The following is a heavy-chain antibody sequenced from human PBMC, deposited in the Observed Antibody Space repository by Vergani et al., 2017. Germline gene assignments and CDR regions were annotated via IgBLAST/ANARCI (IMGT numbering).Heavy chain of an antibody. V-gene: IGHV4-39*01. D-gene: IGHD2-2*01. Sequence: QLQLQESGPGLVKPSATLSLTCSVSGSSIRSSNYYWGWIRQPPGKGLEWIASIYYSGSTYYNPSLKSRVTISVDTSKNQFSLKLSSVTAADTAMYYCARALGYCSSTSCYRSGYYYYDMDVWGQGTKVTVAS. J-gene: IGHJ6*02. CDR1: GSSIRSSNYY. CDR2: IYYSGST. CDR3: ARALGYCSSTSCYRSGYYYYDMDV.